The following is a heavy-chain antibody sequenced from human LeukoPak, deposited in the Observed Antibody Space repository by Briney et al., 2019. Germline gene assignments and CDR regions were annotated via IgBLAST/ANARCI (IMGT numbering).Heavy chain of an antibody. V-gene: IGHV4-34*01. Sequence: PSETLSLTCAVYGGSFSGYYWSWIRQPPGKGLEWIGEINHSGSTNYDPSLKSRVTISVDTSKNQFSLKLSSVTAADTAVYYCARVIGIVGATLYYGMDVWGQGTTVTVSS. CDR2: INHSGST. CDR3: ARVIGIVGATLYYGMDV. D-gene: IGHD1-26*01. CDR1: GGSFSGYY. J-gene: IGHJ6*02.